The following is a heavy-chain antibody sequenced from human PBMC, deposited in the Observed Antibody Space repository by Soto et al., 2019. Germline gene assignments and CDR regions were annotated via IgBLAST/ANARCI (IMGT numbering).Heavy chain of an antibody. V-gene: IGHV1-8*01. CDR3: ARAVVVVAATHYYYYGMDV. D-gene: IGHD2-15*01. CDR2: MNPNSGNT. J-gene: IGHJ6*02. CDR1: GYTFTSYD. Sequence: ASVKVSCKASGYTFTSYDINWVRQATGQGLEWMGWMNPNSGNTGYAQKFQGRVTMTRNTSISTAYMELSSLRSEDTAVYYCARAVVVVAATHYYYYGMDVWGQGTTVTVSS.